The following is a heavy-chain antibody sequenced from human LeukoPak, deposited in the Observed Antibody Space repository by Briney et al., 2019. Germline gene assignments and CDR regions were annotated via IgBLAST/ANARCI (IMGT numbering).Heavy chain of an antibody. V-gene: IGHV3-7*01. Sequence: GASLRLSCAASGFTFSSYWMSWVRQAPGKGLEWVANIKQDESEKYVDALKGRFTISRDNAKNSQYLQMNSLRGEDTAVYYCARDKLEGPKKLDYWAQGILVTVSS. J-gene: IGHJ4*02. CDR2: IKQDESEK. CDR3: ARDKLEGPKKLDY. D-gene: IGHD4-23*01. CDR1: GFTFSSYW.